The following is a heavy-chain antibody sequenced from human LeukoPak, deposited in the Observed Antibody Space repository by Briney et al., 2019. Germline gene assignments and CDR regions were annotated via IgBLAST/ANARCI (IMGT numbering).Heavy chain of an antibody. J-gene: IGHJ4*02. V-gene: IGHV3-21*01. CDR3: AREDSGGLDY. CDR2: ISSSSSYI. CDR1: GFTFSSYS. D-gene: IGHD6-19*01. Sequence: GGSLRLSCAASGFTFSSYSMNWVRQAPGKGLQWVSSISSSSSYIYYAHSMKGRFTVSRDSARNSLYLQMNSLRAEDTALYYCAREDSGGLDYWGQGTLVTVSS.